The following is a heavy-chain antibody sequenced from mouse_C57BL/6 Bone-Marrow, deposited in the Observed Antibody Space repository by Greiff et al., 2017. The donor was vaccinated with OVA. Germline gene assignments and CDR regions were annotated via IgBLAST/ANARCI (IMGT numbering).Heavy chain of an antibody. D-gene: IGHD2-5*01. CDR3: ARDYSNYPYYFDY. CDR2: IDREDGET. Sequence: EVKLQESGAELVKPGASVKLSCTASGFNIKDYYMHWVKQRTEQGLEWIGRIDREDGETKYAPKFQGKATITADTPSNTAYLQLSSRTSEDTDVYYCARDYSNYPYYFDYWGQGTTLTVSS. CDR1: GFNIKDYY. J-gene: IGHJ2*01. V-gene: IGHV14-2*01.